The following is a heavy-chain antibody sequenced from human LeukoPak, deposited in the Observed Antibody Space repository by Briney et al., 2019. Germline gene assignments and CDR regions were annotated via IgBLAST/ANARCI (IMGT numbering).Heavy chain of an antibody. D-gene: IGHD3-22*01. CDR1: GGSFSGYY. CDR2: INHSGST. V-gene: IGHV4-34*01. CDR3: ARQSYYDSSGYYREVDY. Sequence: PSETLSLTCAVYGGSFSGYYWSWIRQPPGKGLEWIGEINHSGSTNYNPSLKSRVTISVDTSKNQCSLKLSSVTAADTAVYYCARQSYYDSSGYYREVDYWGQGTLVTVSS. J-gene: IGHJ4*02.